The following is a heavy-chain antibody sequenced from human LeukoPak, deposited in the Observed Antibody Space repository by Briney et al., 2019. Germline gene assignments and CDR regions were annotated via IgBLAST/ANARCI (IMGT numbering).Heavy chain of an antibody. CDR1: GFTLSSYS. D-gene: IGHD3-3*01. CDR2: ISSSSSYI. CDR3: ARAALEWLSLDY. Sequence: GGSLRLSCAASGFTLSSYSMNWGRQAPGKGLEWGSSISSSSSYIYYADSVKGRFTISRDNAKNSLYLQMNSLRAEDTAVYYCARAALEWLSLDYWGQGTLVTVSS. V-gene: IGHV3-21*01. J-gene: IGHJ4*02.